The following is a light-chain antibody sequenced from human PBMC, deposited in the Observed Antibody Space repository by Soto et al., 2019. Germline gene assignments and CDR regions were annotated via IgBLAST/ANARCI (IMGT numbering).Light chain of an antibody. CDR3: AAGDDSLNGYV. CDR2: NHD. Sequence: QSVLTQPPSASGTPGQRVTISCSGSSSNIGSNTVNWYQHLPGTAPKLLIYNHDQRPSGVPDRFSGSKSGTSASLAISGLQSEDEADYYCAAGDDSLNGYVFGTGTKVTDL. V-gene: IGLV1-44*01. CDR1: SSNIGSNT. J-gene: IGLJ1*01.